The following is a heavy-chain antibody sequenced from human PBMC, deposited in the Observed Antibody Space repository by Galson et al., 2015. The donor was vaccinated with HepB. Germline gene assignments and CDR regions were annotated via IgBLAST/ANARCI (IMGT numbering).Heavy chain of an antibody. Sequence: SLRLSCAASGFIFSSHAMNWVRQAPGKGLEWVSSLTASGGETYYADSVKGRFTISRDNSKNTLYLQMNSLRAEDTAVYYCAKHSTGTTWDFDYWGQGTLVTVSS. CDR3: AKHSTGTTWDFDY. V-gene: IGHV3-23*01. CDR1: GFIFSSHA. D-gene: IGHD1-1*01. CDR2: LTASGGET. J-gene: IGHJ4*02.